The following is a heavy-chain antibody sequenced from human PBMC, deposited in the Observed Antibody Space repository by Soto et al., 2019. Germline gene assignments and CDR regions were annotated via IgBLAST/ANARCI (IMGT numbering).Heavy chain of an antibody. CDR2: IYHSGST. D-gene: IGHD2-2*01. CDR1: GGSICSGGYS. J-gene: IGHJ5*02. Sequence: PSETLSLTCAVSGGSICSGGYSWSWIRQPPGKGLEWIGYIYHSGSTYYNSSLKSRVTISVDRSKNQFSLKLSSVTAADTAVYYCARVPDRWGQGTLVTVPQ. V-gene: IGHV4-30-2*01. CDR3: ARVPDR.